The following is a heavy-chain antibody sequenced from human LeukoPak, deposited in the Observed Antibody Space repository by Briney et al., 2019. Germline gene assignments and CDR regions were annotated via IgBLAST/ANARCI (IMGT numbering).Heavy chain of an antibody. D-gene: IGHD1-26*01. V-gene: IGHV1-2*02. CDR2: INPNSGGT. CDR3: ARDPSPSGWTYRYSGSYHFDY. CDR1: GYAFTSYG. J-gene: IGHJ4*02. Sequence: ASVKVSCRASGYAFTSYGISWVRQAPGQGLEWMGWINPNSGGTNYAQKFQGRVTMTRDTSISTAYMELSRLRSDDTAVYYCARDPSPSGWTYRYSGSYHFDYWGQGTLVTVSS.